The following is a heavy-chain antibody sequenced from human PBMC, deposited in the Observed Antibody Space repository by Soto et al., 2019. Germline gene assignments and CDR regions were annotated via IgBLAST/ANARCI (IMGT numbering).Heavy chain of an antibody. J-gene: IGHJ6*03. V-gene: IGHV4-39*01. CDR1: GGSISSSSYY. CDR2: FYYSGST. Sequence: QLQLEESGPGLVKPSETLSLTCTVSGGSISSSSYYWGWIRQSPGKGLEWIGSFYYSGSTYYSPSLNSRVTISGDKSKKQNSVRLSSVTATDTAVYYCARISVASRYMDVWGKGATVTVSS. D-gene: IGHD5-12*01. CDR3: ARISVASRYMDV.